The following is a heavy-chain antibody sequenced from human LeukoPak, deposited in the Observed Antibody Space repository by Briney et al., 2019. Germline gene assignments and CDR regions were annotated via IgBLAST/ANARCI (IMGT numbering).Heavy chain of an antibody. J-gene: IGHJ4*02. Sequence: ASVKVSCKASGYTFTSYAMHWVRQAPGQRLEWMGWINAGNGNTKYSQKFQGRVTVTRDTSASTAYMELSSLRSEDTAVYYCARVRRFDYVWGSYRFPYFDYWGQGTLVTVPS. CDR1: GYTFTSYA. CDR2: INAGNGNT. CDR3: ARVRRFDYVWGSYRFPYFDY. V-gene: IGHV1-3*01. D-gene: IGHD3-16*02.